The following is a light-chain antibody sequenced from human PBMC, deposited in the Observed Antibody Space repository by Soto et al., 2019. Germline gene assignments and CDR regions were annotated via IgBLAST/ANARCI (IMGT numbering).Light chain of an antibody. CDR1: SSDVGDYNS. CDR3: SAFVGSNIV. J-gene: IGLJ2*01. Sequence: QSALTQPPSASGSPGQSVTISCTGTSSDVGDYNSVSWYQQHPGQAPKLLIYEVTNRPSGVPDRFSASKSGNTASLTVSGLQAEDEADYYCSAFVGSNIVFGGGTKVTVL. CDR2: EVT. V-gene: IGLV2-8*01.